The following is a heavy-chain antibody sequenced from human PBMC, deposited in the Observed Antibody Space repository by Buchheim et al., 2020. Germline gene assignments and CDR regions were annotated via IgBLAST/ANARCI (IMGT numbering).Heavy chain of an antibody. CDR3: ARSIKQQLVREWVRINWFDP. J-gene: IGHJ5*02. Sequence: QVQLQQWGAGLLKPSETLSLTCAVYGGSFSGYYWSWIRQPPGKGLEWIGEINHSGSTNYNPSLKSRVTISVDTSKNQFSLKLSSVTAADTAVYYCARSIKQQLVREWVRINWFDPWGQGTL. D-gene: IGHD6-13*01. CDR2: INHSGST. V-gene: IGHV4-34*01. CDR1: GGSFSGYY.